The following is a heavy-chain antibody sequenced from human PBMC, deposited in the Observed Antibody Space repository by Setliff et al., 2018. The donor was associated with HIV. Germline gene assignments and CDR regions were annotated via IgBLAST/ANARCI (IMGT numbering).Heavy chain of an antibody. CDR3: ARGSHGTSWTDY. Sequence: SETLSLTCAVSGGSISGFNWWSWVRQTPGRGLEWIGEINHSGSTNYNPSLKSRVTISVDTSTSRLSLKVHSVTAADTAMYYCARGSHGTSWTDYWGQGTLVTVPS. J-gene: IGHJ4*02. V-gene: IGHV4-4*02. CDR1: GGSISGFNW. CDR2: INHSGST. D-gene: IGHD6-13*01.